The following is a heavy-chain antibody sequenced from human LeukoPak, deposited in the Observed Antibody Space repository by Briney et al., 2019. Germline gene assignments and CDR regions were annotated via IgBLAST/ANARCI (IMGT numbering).Heavy chain of an antibody. CDR3: ARVLRYCSGGNCYSGGLGYMDV. J-gene: IGHJ6*03. CDR1: GFPFSDYN. CDR2: ISRSGSTK. Sequence: GGSLRLSCAASGFPFSDYNMRWIRQAPGKGLEWVSSISRSGSTKYYADSVKGRFTISRDNAKNSLFLQMNSLRAEDTAVYYCARVLRYCSGGNCYSGGLGYMDVWGKGTTVTISS. D-gene: IGHD2-15*01. V-gene: IGHV3-11*01.